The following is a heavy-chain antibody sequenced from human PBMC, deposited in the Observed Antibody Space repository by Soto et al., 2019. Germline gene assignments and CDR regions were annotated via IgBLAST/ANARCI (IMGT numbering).Heavy chain of an antibody. CDR1: GFTFSSDW. Sequence: EVQLVESGGGLVQPGGSLRLSCAASGFTFSSDWMSWVRQAPGKGLEWVANIKQDGSEKYYVDSVKGRFTISRDNAKNSMYLQMNSLRAEDTAVYYCARVGCSSTSCSFEYWGQGTLVTVSS. D-gene: IGHD2-2*01. J-gene: IGHJ4*02. CDR2: IKQDGSEK. CDR3: ARVGCSSTSCSFEY. V-gene: IGHV3-7*03.